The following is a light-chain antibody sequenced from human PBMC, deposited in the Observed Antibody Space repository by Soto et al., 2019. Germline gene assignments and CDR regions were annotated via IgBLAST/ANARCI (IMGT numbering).Light chain of an antibody. J-gene: IGKJ1*01. CDR3: QQYGSSPWT. CDR2: GAS. V-gene: IGKV3-20*01. Sequence: ETVLTQSPGTLSLSPGDRATLSCRASQTIRSNYLAWYRQTPGQAPRLLIHGASNRATGIADRFSGSGSGTDFTLIISRLEPEDFALYYCQQYGSSPWTFGQGTKVEIK. CDR1: QTIRSNY.